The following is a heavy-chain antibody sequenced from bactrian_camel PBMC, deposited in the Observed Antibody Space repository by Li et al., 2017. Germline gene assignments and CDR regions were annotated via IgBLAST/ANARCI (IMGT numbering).Heavy chain of an antibody. D-gene: IGHD2*01. J-gene: IGHJ4*01. CDR1: AYTPANVR. Sequence: HVQLVESGGGSVQAGGSLRLSCAFDAYTPANVRMAWFRQAPGKEREGVAALETGNTDYADSVKGRFTISRGGADNTAYLQMNDLKPEDTAIYYCARTRAWAYCSGGYRQTGAKDWGQGTQVTVS. CDR3: ARTRAWAYCSGGYRQTGAKD. V-gene: IGHV3S53*01. CDR2: LETGNT.